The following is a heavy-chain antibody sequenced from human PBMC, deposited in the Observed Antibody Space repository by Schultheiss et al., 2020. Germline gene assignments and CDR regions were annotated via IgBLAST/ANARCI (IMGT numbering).Heavy chain of an antibody. CDR1: GFTFSSYG. D-gene: IGHD6-19*01. V-gene: IGHV3-30*12. J-gene: IGHJ4*02. CDR3: ARINVAVAGLDY. Sequence: SLRLSCAASGFTFSSYGMHWVRQAPGKGLEWVAVISYDGSNKYYADSVKGRFTISRDNSKNTLYLQMNSLRAEDTAVYYCARINVAVAGLDYWGQGTLVTVSS. CDR2: ISYDGSNK.